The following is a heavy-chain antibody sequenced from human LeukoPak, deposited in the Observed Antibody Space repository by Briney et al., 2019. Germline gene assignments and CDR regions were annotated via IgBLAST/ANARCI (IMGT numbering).Heavy chain of an antibody. CDR1: GFTFSSFG. V-gene: IGHV3-30*02. CDR2: IHFDGINK. D-gene: IGHD3-3*01. Sequence: GGSLRLSCVASGFTFSSFGLHWVRQAPGKGLEWVAFIHFDGINKYYADSVKGRFTISRDNSKNTLYLQMNSLRADDTAVYYCAKNQDFWNGPCYFDYWGQGTLVTVSS. CDR3: AKNQDFWNGPCYFDY. J-gene: IGHJ4*02.